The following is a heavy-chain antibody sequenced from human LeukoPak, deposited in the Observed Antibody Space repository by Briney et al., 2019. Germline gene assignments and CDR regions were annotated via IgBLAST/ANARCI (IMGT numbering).Heavy chain of an antibody. D-gene: IGHD3-16*01. CDR2: ISSSGSTI. J-gene: IGHJ6*03. CDR1: GFTFSDYY. Sequence: KPGGSLRLSXAASGFTFSDYYMSWIRQAPGKGMEWVSYISSSGSTIYYADSVKGRFTISRDNAKNSLYLQMNSLRAEDTAVYYCATQTGGYYYYMDVWGKGTTVTVSS. CDR3: ATQTGGYYYYMDV. V-gene: IGHV3-11*04.